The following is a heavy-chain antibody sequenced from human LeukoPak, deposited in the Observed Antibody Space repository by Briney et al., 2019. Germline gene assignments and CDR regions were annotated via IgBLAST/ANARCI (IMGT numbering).Heavy chain of an antibody. CDR1: GGSISSYY. D-gene: IGHD6-13*01. CDR3: ARAAFQSAASAPFDP. J-gene: IGHJ5*02. Sequence: SETLSLTCTVSGGSISSYYWTWIRQPAGKGLEWIGRINTSGSTKYNASLKSRVTMSVDTSKNQFSLNLSSVTAADTAVHYCARAAFQSAASAPFDPWGQGTLVTVSS. V-gene: IGHV4-4*07. CDR2: INTSGST.